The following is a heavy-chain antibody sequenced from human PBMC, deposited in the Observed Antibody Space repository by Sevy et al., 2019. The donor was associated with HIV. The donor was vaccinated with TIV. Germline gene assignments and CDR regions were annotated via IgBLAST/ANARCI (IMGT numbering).Heavy chain of an antibody. CDR2: IYSGGST. J-gene: IGHJ3*02. D-gene: IGHD1-1*01. V-gene: IGHV3-53*01. CDR1: GFTVSSNY. CDR3: TSRDGYNWDAFDI. Sequence: GGSLRLSCAASGFTVSSNYMSWVRQAPGKGLEWVSVIYSGGSTYYADSVKGRFTISRDNSKNTLYLQMNSLRAEDTAVYYCTSRDGYNWDAFDIWGQGTMVTVSS.